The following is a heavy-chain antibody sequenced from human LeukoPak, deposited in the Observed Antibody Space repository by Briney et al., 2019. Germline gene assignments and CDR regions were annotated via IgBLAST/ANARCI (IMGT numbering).Heavy chain of an antibody. Sequence: GASVKVSCKASGGTFSSYAISWVRQAPGQGLEWMGGIIPIFGTANYAQKFQGRVTITADKSTSTAYMELSSLRSEDTAVYYCARLEDNYGSGGGALDYWGQGTLVTVSS. V-gene: IGHV1-69*06. J-gene: IGHJ4*02. CDR3: ARLEDNYGSGGGALDY. CDR1: GGTFSSYA. D-gene: IGHD3-10*01. CDR2: IIPIFGTA.